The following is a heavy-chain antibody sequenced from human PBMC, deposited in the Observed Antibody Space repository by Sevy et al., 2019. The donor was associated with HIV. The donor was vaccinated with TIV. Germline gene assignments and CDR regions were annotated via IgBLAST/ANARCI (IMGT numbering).Heavy chain of an antibody. J-gene: IGHJ5*02. CDR3: TRVRALNYYDTSVSMEYNWFDP. V-gene: IGHV1-8*02. CDR1: GYNFTSYD. Sequence: ASVKVSCKASGYNFTSYDINWVRQATGQGLEWMGWMNPNTGNTGYAQKFQGRVTMTRDTSTSTAYMELRSLRSDDTAIYYCTRVRALNYYDTSVSMEYNWFDPWGQGTLVTVSS. D-gene: IGHD3-22*01. CDR2: MNPNTGNT.